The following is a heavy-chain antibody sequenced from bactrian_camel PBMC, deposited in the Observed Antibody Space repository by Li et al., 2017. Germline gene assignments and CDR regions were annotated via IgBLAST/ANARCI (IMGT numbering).Heavy chain of an antibody. V-gene: IGHV3S40*01. Sequence: VQLVESGGGLVQPGKSLKLSCAASGFTFSSHDMYWVRQAPGKGLEWVSGINSGGRNVAYADSVKDRFTISRDNSKNTVYLQLNRLKIDDTAMYYCANLDGHYWGQGTQVTVS. J-gene: IGHJ4*01. CDR3: ANLDGHY. CDR2: INSGGRNV. CDR1: GFTFSSHD.